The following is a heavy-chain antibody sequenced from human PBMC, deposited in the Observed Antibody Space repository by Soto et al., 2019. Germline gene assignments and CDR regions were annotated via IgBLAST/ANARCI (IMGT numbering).Heavy chain of an antibody. D-gene: IGHD3-10*01. Sequence: QVQLVQSGAEMKKPGSSVKVSCQSSGGTFNTYAMNWVRQAPGQGPEWMGDISPMFGAANYAPKVQGRVTITADVSPGTSYMQLGSLTSEDTALYFCAREVQVHTPAFVYWGQGTLVTVSS. V-gene: IGHV1-69*19. CDR1: GGTFNTYA. CDR2: ISPMFGAA. CDR3: AREVQVHTPAFVY. J-gene: IGHJ4*02.